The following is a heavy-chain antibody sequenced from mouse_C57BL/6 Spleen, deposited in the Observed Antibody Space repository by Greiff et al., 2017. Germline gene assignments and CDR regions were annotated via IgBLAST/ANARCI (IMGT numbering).Heavy chain of an antibody. V-gene: IGHV1-15*01. CDR2: IDPETGGT. CDR1: GYTFTDYE. D-gene: IGHD1-1*01. Sequence: QVHVKQSGAELVRPGASVTLSCKASGYTFTDYEMHWVKQTPVHGLEWIGAIDPETGGTAYNQKFKGKAILTADKSSSTAYMELRSLTSEDSAVYYCTYYYGSSYPAWFAYWGQGTLVTVSA. J-gene: IGHJ3*01. CDR3: TYYYGSSYPAWFAY.